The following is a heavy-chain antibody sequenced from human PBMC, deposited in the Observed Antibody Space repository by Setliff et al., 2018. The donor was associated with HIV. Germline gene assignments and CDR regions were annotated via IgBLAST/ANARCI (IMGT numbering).Heavy chain of an antibody. Sequence: SETLSLTCTVSGGSISSYYWSWIRQPPGKGLGWIGYIYTSGSTYYNPSLKSRVTISVDTSKNQFSLRLSSVTAADTAVYYCARARRAGSGPKYFQHWGQGTLVTVSS. CDR1: GGSISSYY. J-gene: IGHJ1*01. D-gene: IGHD2-15*01. CDR3: ARARRAGSGPKYFQH. V-gene: IGHV4-4*09. CDR2: IYTSGST.